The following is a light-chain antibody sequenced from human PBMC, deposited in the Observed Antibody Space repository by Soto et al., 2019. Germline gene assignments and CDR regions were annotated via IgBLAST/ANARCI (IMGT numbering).Light chain of an antibody. CDR2: GNN. V-gene: IGLV1-40*01. CDR1: SSNIGAGYD. J-gene: IGLJ3*02. Sequence: QSVLTQPPSVSGAPGQRVTFSCTGNSSNIGAGYDVHWYHQLPGAAPKLIIYGNNNRPSGVPDRFSGSKSGTSASLAITGLQAEDEADYFCQSYDISLSAVVFGGGTKVTVL. CDR3: QSYDISLSAVV.